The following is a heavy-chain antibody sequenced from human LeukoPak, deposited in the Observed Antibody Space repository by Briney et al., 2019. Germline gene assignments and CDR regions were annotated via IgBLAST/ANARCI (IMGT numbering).Heavy chain of an antibody. D-gene: IGHD3-22*01. V-gene: IGHV3-48*03. CDR2: ISSSGSTI. CDR1: AFTFSSYG. J-gene: IGHJ3*02. CDR3: ARESQSAYYFDSSGYEDAFDI. Sequence: GGSLRLSCAASAFTFSSYGIHWVRQAPGKGLEWVSYISSSGSTIYYADSVKGRFTISRDNAKNSLYLQMNSLRAEDTAVYYCARESQSAYYFDSSGYEDAFDIWGQGTMVTVSS.